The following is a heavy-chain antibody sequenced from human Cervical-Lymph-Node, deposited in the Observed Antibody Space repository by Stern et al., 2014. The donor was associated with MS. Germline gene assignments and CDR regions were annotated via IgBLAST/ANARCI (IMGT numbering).Heavy chain of an antibody. CDR2: IKQYGSEK. Sequence: EVQLVESGGGLVQPGGSLRLSCAASGFTFSSYWMSWVRQAPGKGLDWVANIKQYGSEKFYVDSVKSRFTISRDNAKNSLYLQMNSLRAEDTAVYYCARDPGGNNWNYGLDYWGQGTLVTVSS. V-gene: IGHV3-7*01. J-gene: IGHJ4*02. CDR1: GFTFSSYW. D-gene: IGHD1-7*01. CDR3: ARDPGGNNWNYGLDY.